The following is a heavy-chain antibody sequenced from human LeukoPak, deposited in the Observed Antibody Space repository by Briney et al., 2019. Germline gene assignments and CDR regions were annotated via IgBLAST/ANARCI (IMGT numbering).Heavy chain of an antibody. D-gene: IGHD1/OR15-1a*01. CDR1: GFTFSSYA. V-gene: IGHV3-30-3*01. CDR3: ARDWEQWTPGGSPGY. Sequence: GRSLRLSCAASGFTFSSYAMHWVRQAPGKGLEWVAVISYDGSNKYYADSVKGRFTISRDNSKNTLYLQMNSLRAEDTAVYYCARDWEQWTPGGSPGYWGQGTLVTVSS. J-gene: IGHJ4*02. CDR2: ISYDGSNK.